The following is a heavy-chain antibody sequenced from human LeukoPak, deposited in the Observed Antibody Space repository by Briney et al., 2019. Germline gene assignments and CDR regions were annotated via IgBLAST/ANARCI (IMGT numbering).Heavy chain of an antibody. CDR1: GGSISSYY. CDR2: IYYSGST. CDR3: ARAHSGYAPYYYYYGMDV. Sequence: PSETLSLTCTVSGGSISSYYWSWIRQPPGKGLEWIGYIYYSGSTNYNPCLKSRVTISVDTSKNQFSLKLSSVTAADTAVYYCARAHSGYAPYYYYYGMDVWGQGTTVTVSS. J-gene: IGHJ6*02. V-gene: IGHV4-59*01. D-gene: IGHD5-12*01.